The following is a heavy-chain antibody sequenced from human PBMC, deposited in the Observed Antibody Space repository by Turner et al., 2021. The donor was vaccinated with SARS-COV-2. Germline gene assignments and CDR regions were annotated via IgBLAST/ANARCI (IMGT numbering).Heavy chain of an antibody. D-gene: IGHD6-13*01. J-gene: IGHJ5*02. Sequence: QLQLQESGPGLVKPSETLSLTCSVSGDSITRRSFYWGWIRQSPGKGLEWLGSLYYGGATYYNPSLNNRVTVSVDTSKNQFSLRLTSVTAADTAVYSCARGISSSSRYFNWFDPWGQGTLVTVSS. CDR1: GDSITRRSFY. CDR2: LYYGGAT. CDR3: ARGISSSSRYFNWFDP. V-gene: IGHV4-39*01.